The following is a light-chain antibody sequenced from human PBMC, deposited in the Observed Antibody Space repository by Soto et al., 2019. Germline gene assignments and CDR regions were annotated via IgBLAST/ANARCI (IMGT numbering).Light chain of an antibody. Sequence: DIQMTQSPSTLSASVGDRVTITCRASQSISSWLAWYQQKPGKAPKILIYKASNLESGVPSRFSGSGSETEFTLTISSLQPDDFATYYCQQYNSYRWTFGQGTKVDIK. J-gene: IGKJ1*01. CDR2: KAS. CDR1: QSISSW. V-gene: IGKV1-5*03. CDR3: QQYNSYRWT.